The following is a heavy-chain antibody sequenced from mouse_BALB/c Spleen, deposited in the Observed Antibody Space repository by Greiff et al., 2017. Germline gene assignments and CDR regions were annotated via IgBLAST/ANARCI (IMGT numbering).Heavy chain of an antibody. D-gene: IGHD2-2*01. CDR3: ARAGYGYDPYYFDY. Sequence: EVKLQESGPGLVKPSQSLSLTCTVTGYSITSDYAWNWIRQFPGNKLEWMGYISYSGSTSYNPSLKSRISITRDTSKNQFFLQLNSVTTEDTATYYCARAGYGYDPYYFDYWGQGTTLAVSS. CDR2: ISYSGST. J-gene: IGHJ2*01. CDR1: GYSITSDYA. V-gene: IGHV3-2*02.